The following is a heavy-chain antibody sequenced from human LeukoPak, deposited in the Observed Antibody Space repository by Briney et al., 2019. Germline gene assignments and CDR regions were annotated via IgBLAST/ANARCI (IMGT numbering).Heavy chain of an antibody. CDR3: ARGAEDYGDYGDVWYFDY. CDR2: INPNSGGT. J-gene: IGHJ4*02. Sequence: ASVKVSCKASGYTFTGYYMHWVRQAPGQGLEWMGWINPNSGGTNYAQKFQGRVTMTEDTSTDTAYMELSSLRSEDTAVYYCARGAEDYGDYGDVWYFDYWGQGTLVTVSS. D-gene: IGHD4-17*01. V-gene: IGHV1-2*02. CDR1: GYTFTGYY.